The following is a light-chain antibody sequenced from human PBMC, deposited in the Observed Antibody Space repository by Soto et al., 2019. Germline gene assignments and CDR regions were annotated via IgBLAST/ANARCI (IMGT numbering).Light chain of an antibody. J-gene: IGLJ2*01. CDR1: SSDVGGYNS. V-gene: IGLV2-8*01. CDR3: SSYAGTKNLL. CDR2: EVS. Sequence: QSALTQPPSASGSPGQSVTISCTGTSSDVGGYNSVSWYQQHPGKAPKLMIYEVSKRPSGVPDRFSASKSDNTASLTDSGLQAEDEADYYCSSYAGTKNLLFGGGTKVTVL.